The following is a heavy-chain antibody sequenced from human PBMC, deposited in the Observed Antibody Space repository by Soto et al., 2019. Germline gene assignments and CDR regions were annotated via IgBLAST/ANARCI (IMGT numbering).Heavy chain of an antibody. V-gene: IGHV4-59*08. D-gene: IGHD2-2*01. J-gene: IGHJ6*03. CDR1: GGSISSYY. CDR2: IYYSGST. CDR3: ARHVIFPAEFYYYYYMDV. Sequence: SETLSLTCTVSGGSISSYYWSWIRQPPGKGLEWIGYIYYSGSTNYNPSLKSRVTISVDTSKNQFSLKLSSVTAADTAVYYCARHVIFPAEFYYYYYMDVWGKGSTVTVSS.